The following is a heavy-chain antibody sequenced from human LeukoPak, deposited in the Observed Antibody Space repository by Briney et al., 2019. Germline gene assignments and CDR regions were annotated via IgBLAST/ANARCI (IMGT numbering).Heavy chain of an antibody. D-gene: IGHD4-23*01. CDR3: ARDGLYGGNSPMDY. J-gene: IGHJ4*02. CDR1: GFTFSSYG. V-gene: IGHV3-21*01. CDR2: ISSSSSYI. Sequence: GGSLRLSCAASGFTFSSYGMHWVRQAPGKGLEWVSSISSSSSYIYYADSVKGRFTISRDNAKNSLYLQMNSLRAEDTAVYYCARDGLYGGNSPMDYWGQGTLVTVSS.